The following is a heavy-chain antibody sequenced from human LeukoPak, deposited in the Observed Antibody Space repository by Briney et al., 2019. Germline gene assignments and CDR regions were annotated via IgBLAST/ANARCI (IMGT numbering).Heavy chain of an antibody. J-gene: IGHJ3*02. CDR2: ISGSGGST. V-gene: IGHV3-23*01. CDR1: GFTFSSYA. D-gene: IGHD6-19*01. CDR3: AKEGAASSGWYGDAFDI. Sequence: GGSLRLSCAASGFTFSSYAMSWVRQAPGKGLEWVSAISGSGGSTYYADSVKGRFTISRDNSKNTLYLQMNSPRAEDTAVYYCAKEGAASSGWYGDAFDIWGQGTMVTVSS.